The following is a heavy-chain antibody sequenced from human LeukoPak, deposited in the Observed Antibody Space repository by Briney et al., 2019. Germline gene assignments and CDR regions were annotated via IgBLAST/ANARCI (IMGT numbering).Heavy chain of an antibody. Sequence: GASVKVSCKASGYTFTGYYMHWVRQAPGQGLEWMGWINPNSGGTNYAQKFQGRVTMTRDTSISTAYMELSRLRSDDTAVYYCARSRRDYQNLFDPWAREPWSPSPQ. J-gene: IGHJ5*02. CDR1: GYTFTGYY. V-gene: IGHV1-2*02. CDR3: ARSRRDYQNLFDP. CDR2: INPNSGGT. D-gene: IGHD2-2*01.